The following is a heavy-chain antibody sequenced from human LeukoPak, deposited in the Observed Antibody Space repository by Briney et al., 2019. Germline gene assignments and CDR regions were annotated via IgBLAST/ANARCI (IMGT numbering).Heavy chain of an antibody. D-gene: IGHD3-22*01. Sequence: SETLSLPCTVSGDSLNNYYWRWIRQPPGKGLEWIVYIHYSGSTNYNPSLKSRVTISVDTSKYQISLKLSTVTAADTAVYYCAGLNDYDSSGFRYWGQGTLVTVSS. J-gene: IGHJ4*02. CDR1: GDSLNNYY. V-gene: IGHV4-59*12. CDR2: IHYSGST. CDR3: AGLNDYDSSGFRY.